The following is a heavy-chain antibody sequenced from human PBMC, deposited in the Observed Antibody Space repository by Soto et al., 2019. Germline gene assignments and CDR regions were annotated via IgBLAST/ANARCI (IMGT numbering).Heavy chain of an antibody. J-gene: IGHJ3*02. CDR3: AKVVTVTGDLEDI. Sequence: GGSLRLSCAASGFTFSSYAMNWVRQAPGKGLEWVSAISGSGGSTYYADSVKGRFTISRDNSKNTLYLQMNSLRAEDTAVYYCAKVVTVTGDLEDIWGQGTMVTVSS. V-gene: IGHV3-23*01. D-gene: IGHD7-27*01. CDR2: ISGSGGST. CDR1: GFTFSSYA.